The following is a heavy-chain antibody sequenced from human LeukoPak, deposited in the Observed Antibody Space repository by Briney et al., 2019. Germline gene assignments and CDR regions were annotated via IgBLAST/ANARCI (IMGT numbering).Heavy chain of an antibody. CDR2: ISSSGSTI. CDR1: GFTFSSYE. J-gene: IGHJ5*02. Sequence: GGSLRLSCAASGFTFSSYEMNWVRQAPGKGLEWVSYISSSGSTIYYADSVKGRFTISRDSAKNSLYLEMNSLRAEDTAVYYCARGYCSSTSCSPNWFDPWGQGTLVTVSS. CDR3: ARGYCSSTSCSPNWFDP. V-gene: IGHV3-48*03. D-gene: IGHD2-2*01.